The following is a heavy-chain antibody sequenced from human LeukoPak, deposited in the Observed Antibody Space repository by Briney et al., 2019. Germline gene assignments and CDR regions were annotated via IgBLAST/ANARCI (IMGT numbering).Heavy chain of an antibody. CDR1: GYSFTSYW. V-gene: IGHV5-51*01. CDR2: IFPGDSDT. Sequence: GESLKISCKGSGYSFTSYWIAWVRQMPGKGLEWMGIIFPGDSDTRYSPSFQGQVTISADKSITTTYLQWSSLKASDPAMYYCGFGYGSGSYYMFDYWGQGTLVTVSS. CDR3: GFGYGSGSYYMFDY. J-gene: IGHJ4*02. D-gene: IGHD3-10*01.